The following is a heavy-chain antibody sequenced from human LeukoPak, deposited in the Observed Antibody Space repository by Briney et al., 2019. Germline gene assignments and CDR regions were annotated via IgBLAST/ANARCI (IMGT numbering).Heavy chain of an antibody. J-gene: IGHJ4*02. V-gene: IGHV4-39*01. Sequence: SETLSLTCTVSDGSISSRNYYWGWIRQPPGKGLEWIGSIDYNGDTYYNPSLASRVTMSEDTSKNQFSLKLNSVTAEDTAVHYCARGHRGVFTDPINYWAQGTLVTVSS. CDR1: DGSISSRNYY. CDR3: ARGHRGVFTDPINY. CDR2: IDYNGDT. D-gene: IGHD5-12*01.